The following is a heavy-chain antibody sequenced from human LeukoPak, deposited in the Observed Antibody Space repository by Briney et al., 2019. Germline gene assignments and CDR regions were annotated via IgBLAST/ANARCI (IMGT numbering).Heavy chain of an antibody. V-gene: IGHV1-2*02. J-gene: IGHJ1*01. D-gene: IGHD3-10*01. CDR3: ARDNYGSGSYYKY. CDR1: GYTFTDYY. CDR2: INPNNGGT. Sequence: GGAVIMSCKASGYTFTDYYIHWVRRAPGQGPEWVGWINPNNGGTHHAQNFPCRVTMTRDTSISTAYVELSRLRSDDTAVYYCARDNYGSGSYYKYWGHGNLDSVSS.